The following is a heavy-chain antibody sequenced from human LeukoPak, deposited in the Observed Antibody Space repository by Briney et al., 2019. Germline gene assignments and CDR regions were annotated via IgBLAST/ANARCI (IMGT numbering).Heavy chain of an antibody. J-gene: IGHJ5*02. V-gene: IGHV1-69*04. CDR2: IIPILGIA. CDR3: ARVYVYYGSGSYHQTNWFDP. D-gene: IGHD3-10*01. Sequence: GSSVKVSCKASRGTFSSYAISWLRQAPGQGLEWMGRIIPILGIANYAQKFQGRVTITADKSTSTAYMELSSLRSEDTAVYYCARVYVYYGSGSYHQTNWFDPWGQGTLVTVSS. CDR1: RGTFSSYA.